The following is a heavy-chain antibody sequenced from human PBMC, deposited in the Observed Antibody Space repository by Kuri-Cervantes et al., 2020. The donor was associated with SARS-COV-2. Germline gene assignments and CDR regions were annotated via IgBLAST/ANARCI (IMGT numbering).Heavy chain of an antibody. V-gene: IGHV3-30-3*01. CDR3: AKGSYSSPLDYYYGMDV. CDR2: ISYDGSNK. J-gene: IGHJ6*02. D-gene: IGHD6-13*01. Sequence: GGSLRLSCAASGFTFSSYAMHWVRQAPGKGLEWVAVISYDGSNKYYADSVKGRFTISRDNSKNTLYLQMNSLRAEDTAVYYCAKGSYSSPLDYYYGMDVWGQGTTVTVSS. CDR1: GFTFSSYA.